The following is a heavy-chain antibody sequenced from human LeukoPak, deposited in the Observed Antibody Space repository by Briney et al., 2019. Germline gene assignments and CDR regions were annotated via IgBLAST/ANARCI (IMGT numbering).Heavy chain of an antibody. V-gene: IGHV3-15*01. Sequence: GGSLRLSCAASGLRVSDAWMAWVRQAPGKGLEWVGRIKSKSDGGTADYVASVKGRFTISRDDSKNTLYLRMNSLKSEDTAVYYCTGPPVWGQGTLVTVSS. CDR3: TGPPV. CDR1: GLRVSDAW. CDR2: IKSKSDGGTA. J-gene: IGHJ4*02.